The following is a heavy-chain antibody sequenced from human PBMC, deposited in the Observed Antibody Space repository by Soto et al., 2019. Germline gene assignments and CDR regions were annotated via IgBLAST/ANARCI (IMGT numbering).Heavy chain of an antibody. CDR3: ARGRASGSYYLLDY. V-gene: IGHV1-8*02. CDR1: GYTFTSYY. J-gene: IGHJ4*02. D-gene: IGHD3-10*01. CDR2: INPNSGNI. Sequence: ASVKVSFKASGYTFTSYYMHWVRQAPGQGLEWMGWINPNSGNIGYAQKFQGRVTMTRDTAIRTAYMEVSRLRSDDTAVYYCARGRASGSYYLLDYWGQGTLVTVSS.